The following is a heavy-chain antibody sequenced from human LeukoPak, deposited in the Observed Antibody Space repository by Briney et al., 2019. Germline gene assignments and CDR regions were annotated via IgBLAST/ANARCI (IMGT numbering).Heavy chain of an antibody. CDR1: GLTFDDYA. Sequence: PGGSWKLSFAAPGLTFDDYAMHWVRKAPGKGLDWVSGISWNSGSIGYADSVKGRFTISRDNAKNSLYLQMNSLRAEDTALYYCAKGRYSSSSGYFDYWGQGTLVTVSS. CDR2: ISWNSGSI. CDR3: AKGRYSSSSGYFDY. J-gene: IGHJ4*02. V-gene: IGHV3-9*01. D-gene: IGHD6-13*01.